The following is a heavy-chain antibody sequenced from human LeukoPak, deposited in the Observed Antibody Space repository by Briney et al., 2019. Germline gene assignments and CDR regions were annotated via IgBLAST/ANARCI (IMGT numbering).Heavy chain of an antibody. CDR2: INAGNGNT. V-gene: IGHV1-3*01. CDR3: ARGSYFYGSGSFMGSDY. CDR1: GYTFTNYA. D-gene: IGHD3-10*01. Sequence: ASVKVSCKASGYTFTNYAIHWVRQAPGQRLEWMGWINAGNGNTEYSQNLQDRVTITRDTSATTAYMEPSSLRSEDTAVYYCARGSYFYGSGSFMGSDYWGQGTLVTVSS. J-gene: IGHJ4*02.